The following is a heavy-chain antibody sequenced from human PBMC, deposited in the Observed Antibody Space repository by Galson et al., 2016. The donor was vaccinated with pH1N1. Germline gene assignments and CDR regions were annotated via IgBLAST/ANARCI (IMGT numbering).Heavy chain of an antibody. CDR2: LYESETT. D-gene: IGHD1/OR15-1a*01. Sequence: LSLTCTVSGGSISSVYSYWSWIRQPPGKGLEWIAYLYESETTYTHPSLTGRVTISVDTSKSQFSLRLTSVTAADAAGYYCARGIRGCFPDRTYYFDSWGQGTLVTVSS. CDR1: GGSISSVYSY. CDR3: ARGIRGCFPDRTYYFDS. J-gene: IGHJ4*01. V-gene: IGHV4-30-4*01.